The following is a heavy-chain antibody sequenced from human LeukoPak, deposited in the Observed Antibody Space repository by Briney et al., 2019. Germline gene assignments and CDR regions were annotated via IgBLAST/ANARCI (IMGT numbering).Heavy chain of an antibody. CDR3: ARTMVRGVMSWFDP. V-gene: IGHV4-39*07. CDR1: GGSISSSSYY. Sequence: SETLSLTCTVSGGSISSSSYYWGWIRQPPGKGLEWIGSIYTSGSTNYNPSLKSRVTISVDTSKNQFSLKLSSVTAADTAVYYCARTMVRGVMSWFDPWGQGTLVTVSS. J-gene: IGHJ5*02. D-gene: IGHD3-10*01. CDR2: IYTSGST.